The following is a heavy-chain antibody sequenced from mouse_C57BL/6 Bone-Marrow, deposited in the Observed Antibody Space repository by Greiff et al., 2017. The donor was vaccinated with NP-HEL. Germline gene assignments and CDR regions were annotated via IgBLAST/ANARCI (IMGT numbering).Heavy chain of an antibody. J-gene: IGHJ1*03. CDR3: ARDKGITTVVAPWYFDV. D-gene: IGHD1-1*01. V-gene: IGHV4-1*01. CDR1: GIDFSRYW. Sequence: GGGLVQPGGSLKLSCAASGIDFSRYWMSWVRRAPGKGLEWIGEINPDSSTINYAPSLKDKFIISRDNAKNTLYLQMSKVRSEDTALYYCARDKGITTVVAPWYFDVWGTGTTVTVSS. CDR2: INPDSSTI.